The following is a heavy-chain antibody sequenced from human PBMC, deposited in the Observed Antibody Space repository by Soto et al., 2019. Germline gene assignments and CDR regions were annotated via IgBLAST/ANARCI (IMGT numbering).Heavy chain of an antibody. CDR1: GFTFSSYA. V-gene: IGHV3-30-3*01. D-gene: IGHD3-16*01. CDR3: ARVFRLMATKFGAIDY. J-gene: IGHJ4*02. CDR2: ISYDGSNK. Sequence: QVQLVESGGGVVQPGRSLRLSCAASGFTFSSYAMHWVRQAPGKGLERVAVISYDGSNKYYADSVKGRFTISRDNSKNTLYLQMNSLRAEDTAVYYCARVFRLMATKFGAIDYWGQGTLVTVSS.